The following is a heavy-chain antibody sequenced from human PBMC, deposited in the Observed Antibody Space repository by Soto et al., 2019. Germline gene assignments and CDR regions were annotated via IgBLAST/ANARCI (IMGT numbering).Heavy chain of an antibody. J-gene: IGHJ4*02. Sequence: PGGSLRLSCVASGLTFGSRAMSWVRQAPGKGLEWVASINPDGTLKYYVDSVKGRFTISRDNADNSLFLQMISLRVEDTAVYYCARWESGDWYLGIWGQGTLVTVSS. CDR3: ARWESGDWYLGI. CDR1: GLTFGSRA. CDR2: INPDGTLK. D-gene: IGHD2-21*02. V-gene: IGHV3-7*03.